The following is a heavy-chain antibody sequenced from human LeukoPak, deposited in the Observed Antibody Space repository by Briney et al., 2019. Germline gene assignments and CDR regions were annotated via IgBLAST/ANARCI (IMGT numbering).Heavy chain of an antibody. CDR1: GFTVSSFW. D-gene: IGHD5-24*01. Sequence: GGSLRLSCAASGFTVSSFWMHWVRQAPGKGLAWVSRLNTDGSYTSYADSVKGRFTISRDNAKNTLYLHMNSLRAEDTAVYYCARGINGPVDWGQGTLVTVSS. CDR3: ARGINGPVD. V-gene: IGHV3-74*01. J-gene: IGHJ4*02. CDR2: LNTDGSYT.